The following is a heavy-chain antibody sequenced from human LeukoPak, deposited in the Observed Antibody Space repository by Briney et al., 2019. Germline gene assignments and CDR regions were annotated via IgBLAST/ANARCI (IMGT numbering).Heavy chain of an antibody. D-gene: IGHD3-9*01. V-gene: IGHV4-38-2*02. CDR3: ARRGYFVSWNY. CDR1: GYSISSGYY. Sequence: SETLSLTCTVSGYSISSGYYWGWIRQPPGKGLEWIGSIYYSGSTYYNPSLKSRVTISVDTSKNQFSLKLSSVTAADTAVYYCARRGYFVSWNYWGQGTLVTVSS. CDR2: IYYSGST. J-gene: IGHJ4*02.